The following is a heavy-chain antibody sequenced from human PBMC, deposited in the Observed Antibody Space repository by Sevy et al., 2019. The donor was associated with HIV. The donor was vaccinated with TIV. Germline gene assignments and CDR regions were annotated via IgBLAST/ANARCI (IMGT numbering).Heavy chain of an antibody. CDR1: GFTFSDHY. CDR3: ATHAGIAAAGRVFDY. CDR2: TRNKADGYTT. D-gene: IGHD6-13*01. J-gene: IGHJ4*02. V-gene: IGHV3-72*01. Sequence: GRSLRLSCVASGFTFSDHYMEWVRQAPGKGLEWVGRTRNKADGYTTEDAASVKGRFTISRDESKNSLYVQMNSLKAEETAVYYCATHAGIAAAGRVFDYWGQGTLVTVSS.